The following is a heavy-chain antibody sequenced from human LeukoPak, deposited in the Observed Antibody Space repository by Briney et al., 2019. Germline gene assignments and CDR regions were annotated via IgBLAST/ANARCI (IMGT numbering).Heavy chain of an antibody. CDR1: GFTFSSYE. CDR3: AKDILTGRYDAFDI. CDR2: ISSSGSTI. D-gene: IGHD3-9*01. V-gene: IGHV3-48*03. Sequence: GGSLRLSCAASGFTFSSYEMNWVRQAPGKGLEWVSYISSSGSTIYYADSVKGRFTISRDNSKNTLYPQMNSLRAEDTAVYYCAKDILTGRYDAFDIWGQGTMVTVSS. J-gene: IGHJ3*02.